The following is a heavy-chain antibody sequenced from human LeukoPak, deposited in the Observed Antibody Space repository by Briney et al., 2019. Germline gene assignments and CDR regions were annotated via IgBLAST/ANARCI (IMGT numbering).Heavy chain of an antibody. V-gene: IGHV1-69*05. Sequence: SVTVSCKASGGTFSSYAISWVRQAPGQGLEWMGGIIPIFGTANYAQKFQGRVTITTDESTSTAYMELSSLRSEDTAVYYCARCGGDHHYYYYMDVWGKGTTVTVSS. CDR1: GGTFSSYA. CDR2: IIPIFGTA. D-gene: IGHD2-21*02. J-gene: IGHJ6*03. CDR3: ARCGGDHHYYYYMDV.